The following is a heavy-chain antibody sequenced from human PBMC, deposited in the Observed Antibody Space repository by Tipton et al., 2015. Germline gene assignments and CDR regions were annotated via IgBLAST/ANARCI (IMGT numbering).Heavy chain of an antibody. CDR1: GGSVSSGTSYH. J-gene: IGHJ4*02. V-gene: IGHV4-61*01. D-gene: IGHD2-21*02. Sequence: GLVKPSETLSLTCTVSGGSVSSGTSYHWSWIRQPPGKGLEWIGYIYYSGSTNYNPSLKSRVTVLLDTSKTQFSLSLTSVTAADTAVYYCASPPLPHDRGDYYFQSWGQGSLVTVSS. CDR2: IYYSGST. CDR3: ASPPLPHDRGDYYFQS.